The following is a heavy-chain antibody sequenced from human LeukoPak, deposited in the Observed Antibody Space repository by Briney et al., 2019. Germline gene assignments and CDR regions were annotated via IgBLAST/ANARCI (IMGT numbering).Heavy chain of an antibody. D-gene: IGHD6-19*01. CDR1: GFTFSSYW. CDR3: ARALDSLYSSGWPSAGY. J-gene: IGHJ4*02. Sequence: PGGSLRLSCTASGFTFSSYWMNWVRQAPGKGLEWVANIKHDGSEKYHVDSVKGRFTISRDNAKNSLYLQMNSLRAEDTAVYYCARALDSLYSSGWPSAGYWGQGTPVTVSS. CDR2: IKHDGSEK. V-gene: IGHV3-7*01.